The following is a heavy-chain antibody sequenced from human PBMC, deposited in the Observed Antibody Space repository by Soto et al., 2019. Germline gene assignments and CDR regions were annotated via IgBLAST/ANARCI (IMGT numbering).Heavy chain of an antibody. CDR2: TWYDGSDK. CDR3: ARDFGSTWYNPLDF. J-gene: IGHJ4*02. CDR1: GFTFSSYG. D-gene: IGHD1-1*01. V-gene: IGHV3-33*01. Sequence: GGSLRLSCAASGFTFSSYGMHWVRQAPGKGLDWVAFTWYDGSDKYYADSVKGRLTISRDNSKNTLYLQMNSLRAEDTAVYYCARDFGSTWYNPLDFWGQGTLVTVSS.